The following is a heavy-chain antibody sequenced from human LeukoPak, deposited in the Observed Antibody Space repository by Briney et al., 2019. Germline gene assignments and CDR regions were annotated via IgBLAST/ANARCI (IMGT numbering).Heavy chain of an antibody. CDR3: ARAIDYYDSSGYYAAGAFDI. Sequence: SETLSLTCTVSGGSISSYYWSWIRQPPGKGLEWIGYIYYSGSTNYNPSLKSRVTISVDTSKNQFSLKLSSVTAADTAVYYCARAIDYYDSSGYYAAGAFDIWGQGTMVTVSS. CDR2: IYYSGST. D-gene: IGHD3-22*01. V-gene: IGHV4-59*01. J-gene: IGHJ3*02. CDR1: GGSISSYY.